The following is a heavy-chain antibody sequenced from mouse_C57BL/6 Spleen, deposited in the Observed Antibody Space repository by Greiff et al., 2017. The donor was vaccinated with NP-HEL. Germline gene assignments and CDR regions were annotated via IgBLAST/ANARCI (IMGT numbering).Heavy chain of an antibody. D-gene: IGHD3-1*01. V-gene: IGHV1-22*01. CDR2: INPNNGGT. J-gene: IGHJ4*01. Sequence: EVQLQESGPELVKPGASVKMSCKASGYTFTDYNMHWVKQSHGKSLEWIGYINPNNGGTSYNQKFKGKATLTVNKSSSTAYMELRSLTSEDSAVYYCARRGYQRGYAMDYWGQGTSVTVSS. CDR3: ARRGYQRGYAMDY. CDR1: GYTFTDYN.